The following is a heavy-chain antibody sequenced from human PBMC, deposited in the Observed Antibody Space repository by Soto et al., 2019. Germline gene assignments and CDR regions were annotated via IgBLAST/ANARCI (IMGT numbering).Heavy chain of an antibody. D-gene: IGHD3-16*02. CDR2: INPNSGGT. Sequence: GASVKVSCKASGYTFTGYYMHWVRQAPGQGLEWMGWINPNSGGTNYAQKFQGWVTMTRDTSISTAYMELSRLRSDDTAVYYCARAEYYDYIWGSYRYTRNFFDYWGQGTLVIVYS. V-gene: IGHV1-2*04. CDR1: GYTFTGYY. CDR3: ARAEYYDYIWGSYRYTRNFFDY. J-gene: IGHJ4*02.